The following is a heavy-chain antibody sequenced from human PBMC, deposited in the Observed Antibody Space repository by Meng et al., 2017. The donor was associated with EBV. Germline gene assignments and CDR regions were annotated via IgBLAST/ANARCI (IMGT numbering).Heavy chain of an antibody. CDR1: GGLFRYYA. Sequence: QVREGSSAAEVREPGVSVKASCKTSGGLFRYYAISWVRQAPGQGLEWLGGFLPRLGAPNYAQKFHGRVKITADESTSTHYMDLSSLRSEDTAIYYCASESGRGYTPDYWGQGTLVTVSS. D-gene: IGHD3-10*01. CDR3: ASESGRGYTPDY. CDR2: FLPRLGAP. V-gene: IGHV1-69*01. J-gene: IGHJ4*02.